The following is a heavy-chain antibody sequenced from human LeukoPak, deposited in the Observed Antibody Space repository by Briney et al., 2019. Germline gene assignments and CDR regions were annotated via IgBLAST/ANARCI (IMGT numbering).Heavy chain of an antibody. Sequence: ASVKVSCKASGYTFTSYDINWVRQATGQGLEWMGWMNPNSGNTGYAQKFQGRVTMTGNTSISTAYMELSSLRSEDTAVYYCARGRGKTTVTRALINWFDPWGQGTLVTVSS. CDR3: ARGRGKTTVTRALINWFDP. V-gene: IGHV1-8*01. J-gene: IGHJ5*02. CDR1: GYTFTSYD. D-gene: IGHD4-17*01. CDR2: MNPNSGNT.